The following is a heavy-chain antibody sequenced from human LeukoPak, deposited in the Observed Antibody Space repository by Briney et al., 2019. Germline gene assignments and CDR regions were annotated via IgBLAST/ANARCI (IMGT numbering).Heavy chain of an antibody. D-gene: IGHD6-13*01. CDR1: GLTFSDYS. V-gene: IGHV3-23*01. Sequence: GGSLRLSCAVSGLTFSDYSMTWVRQAPGKGLFWVSGISAGGGSTYYADSVKGRFTISRDNSRNTLYLQMNSLSAEGTAVYYCAKDAAGPEYWGQGTLVAVSS. CDR2: ISAGGGST. CDR3: AKDAAGPEY. J-gene: IGHJ4*02.